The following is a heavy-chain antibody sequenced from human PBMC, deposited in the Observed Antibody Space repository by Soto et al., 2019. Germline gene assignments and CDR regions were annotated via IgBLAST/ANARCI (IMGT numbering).Heavy chain of an antibody. J-gene: IGHJ6*02. Sequence: GGSLRLSCAASGFTFSDFYMSWIRQAPGKGLEWVSSISSSSSYIYYADSVKGRFTISRDNAKHSLYLQMNSLRAEDTAVYYCAREDRSYSYYGMDVWGQGTTVTVS. CDR3: AREDRSYSYYGMDV. CDR1: GFTFSDFY. CDR2: ISSSSSYI. V-gene: IGHV3-11*06.